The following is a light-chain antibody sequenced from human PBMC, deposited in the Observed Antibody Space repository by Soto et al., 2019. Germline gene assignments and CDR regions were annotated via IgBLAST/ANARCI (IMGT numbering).Light chain of an antibody. CDR3: QQVVT. J-gene: IGKJ4*01. V-gene: IGKV3-11*01. Sequence: EIVLTQSPATLSLSPGERATLSCRASQSVSSYLAWYQQKPGQAPRLLIYDASNRATGIPARFSGSGSGTDFTLTISSLEPEDFAVYYCQQVVTFGAGTKVEIK. CDR2: DAS. CDR1: QSVSSY.